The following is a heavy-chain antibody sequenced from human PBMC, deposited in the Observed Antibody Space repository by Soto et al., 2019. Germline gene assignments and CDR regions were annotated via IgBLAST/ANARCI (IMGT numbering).Heavy chain of an antibody. Sequence: QVQLVESGGGVVQPGRSLRLSCAASGFTFSSYGMHWVRQAPGKGLEWVAVISYDGSNKYYADSVKGRFTISRDNSKNTLYLQMNSLRAEDTAVYYCAKDEGLGYCSSTSCYSFDYWGQGTLVTVSS. J-gene: IGHJ4*02. CDR1: GFTFSSYG. V-gene: IGHV3-30*18. CDR3: AKDEGLGYCSSTSCYSFDY. CDR2: ISYDGSNK. D-gene: IGHD2-2*01.